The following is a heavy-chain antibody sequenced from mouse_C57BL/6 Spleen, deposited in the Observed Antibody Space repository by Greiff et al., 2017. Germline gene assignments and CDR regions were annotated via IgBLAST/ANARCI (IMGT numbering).Heavy chain of an antibody. CDR1: GYTFTDYN. V-gene: IGHV1-22*01. J-gene: IGHJ3*01. Sequence: VQLQQSGPELVKPGASVKMSCKASGYTFTDYNMHWVQQSHGKSLEWIGYINPNNGGTSYNQQFKGKATLTVNTSSSTAYMELRSLASEESAVXYCARSTGYDGPFAYWGQGTLVTVSA. CDR3: ARSTGYDGPFAY. CDR2: INPNNGGT. D-gene: IGHD2-2*01.